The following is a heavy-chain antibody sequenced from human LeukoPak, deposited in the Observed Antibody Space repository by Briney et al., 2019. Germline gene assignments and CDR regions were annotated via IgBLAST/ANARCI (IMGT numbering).Heavy chain of an antibody. CDR2: INEDGSVK. D-gene: IGHD6-19*01. Sequence: PGGSLRLSCEASGFAFSRFYISWVRQAPGKGLEWVANINEDGSVKDYVDSVKGRFTISRDNVKTSVYLQMNSLRGEDTAVYYCVPQCGRPIWGQGKKLTVSS. CDR3: VPQCGRPI. J-gene: IGHJ3*02. V-gene: IGHV3-7*01. CDR1: GFAFSRFY.